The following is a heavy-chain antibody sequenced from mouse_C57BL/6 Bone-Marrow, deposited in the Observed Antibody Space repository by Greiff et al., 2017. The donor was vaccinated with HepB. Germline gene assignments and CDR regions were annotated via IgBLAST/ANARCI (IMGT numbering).Heavy chain of an antibody. V-gene: IGHV5-16*01. D-gene: IGHD1-1*01. CDR2: INYDGSST. CDR1: GFTFSDYY. CDR3: ARLNYYGSSLSWFAY. J-gene: IGHJ3*01. Sequence: DVHLVESEGGLVQPGRSMKLSCTASGFTFSDYYMAWVRQVPEKGLEWVANINYDGSSTYYLDSLKSRFIISRDNAKNILYLQMSSLKSEDTATYYCARLNYYGSSLSWFAYWGQGTLVTVSA.